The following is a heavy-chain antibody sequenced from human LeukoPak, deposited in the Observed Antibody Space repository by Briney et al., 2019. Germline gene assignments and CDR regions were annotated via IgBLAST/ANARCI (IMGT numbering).Heavy chain of an antibody. CDR1: GFTDSSKY. V-gene: IGHV3-53*01. Sequence: GGSLRLSCAASGFTDSSKYMSWVRQAPGKGLEWVSVIYSGGSTYYADSVKGRFTISRDNSKNTLYLKMNSLRAEDTAVYYCAREIAVAGIFVSWGQGTLVTVSS. J-gene: IGHJ4*02. D-gene: IGHD6-19*01. CDR3: AREIAVAGIFVS. CDR2: IYSGGST.